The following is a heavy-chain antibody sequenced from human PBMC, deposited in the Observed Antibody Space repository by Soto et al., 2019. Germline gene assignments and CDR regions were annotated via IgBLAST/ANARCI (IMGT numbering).Heavy chain of an antibody. D-gene: IGHD3-22*01. CDR2: LYYSGSS. V-gene: IGHV4-59*01. CDR3: ARDYYDSSGYYYVSWFDP. J-gene: IGHJ5*02. CDR1: GGYRISYD. Sequence: SEPRSLTCTGSGGYRISYDGSWIRKPPGKGLEWIASLYYSGSSNYNPSLQSRVTISVDTSKTQFSLKLSSVTAADTAMYYCARDYYDSSGYYYVSWFDPWGQGIQVTVSS.